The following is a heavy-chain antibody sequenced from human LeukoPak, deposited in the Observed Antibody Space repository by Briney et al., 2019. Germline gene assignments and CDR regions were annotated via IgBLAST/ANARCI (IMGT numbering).Heavy chain of an antibody. D-gene: IGHD3-3*01. CDR1: GGSISSYY. CDR3: AGVGYDFRHDY. V-gene: IGHV4-59*01. Sequence: SETLSLTCTVSGGSISSYYWSWIRQPPGKGLEWIGYIYYSGSTNYNPSLKSRVTISVDTSKNQFSLKLSSATAADTAVYYCAGVGYDFRHDYWGQGTLVTVSS. CDR2: IYYSGST. J-gene: IGHJ4*02.